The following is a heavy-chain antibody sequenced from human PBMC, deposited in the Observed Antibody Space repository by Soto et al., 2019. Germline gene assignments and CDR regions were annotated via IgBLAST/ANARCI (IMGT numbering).Heavy chain of an antibody. D-gene: IGHD2-15*01. CDR2: IYPGDSDI. Sequence: GESLKISCKGSGYSFTHYWIGWVRQMPGKGLEWMAIIYPGDSDITYSPSFQGQVTISADKSISTAYLQWSSLKASDTAMYYCVRQGYCTGGSCYSGGDSPLDYWGQGTLVTVSS. CDR1: GYSFTHYW. CDR3: VRQGYCTGGSCYSGGDSPLDY. V-gene: IGHV5-51*01. J-gene: IGHJ4*02.